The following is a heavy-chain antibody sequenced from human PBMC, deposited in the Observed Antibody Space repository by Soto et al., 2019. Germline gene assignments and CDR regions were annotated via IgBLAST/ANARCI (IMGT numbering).Heavy chain of an antibody. J-gene: IGHJ6*02. CDR2: ISYDGSNK. CDR1: GFTFSSYG. CDR3: AKEDIVVVPAAILRYYYGMDV. Sequence: PGGSVRLSCAASGFTFSSYGMHWVRQAPGKGLEWVAVISYDGSNKYYADSVKGRFTISRDNSKNTLYLQMNSLRAEDTAVYYCAKEDIVVVPAAILRYYYGMDVWGQGTTVTVSS. V-gene: IGHV3-30*18. D-gene: IGHD2-2*02.